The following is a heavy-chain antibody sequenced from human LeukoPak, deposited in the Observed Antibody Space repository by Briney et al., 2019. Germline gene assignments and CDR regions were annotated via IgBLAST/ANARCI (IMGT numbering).Heavy chain of an antibody. CDR1: GDSISSYY. CDR3: ARPTGSGRSNWFDP. Sequence: PSETLSLTCTVSGDSISSYYWSWIRQPPGKGLEWIGYIYTSGSTNYNPSLKSRVTISVDTSKNQFSLKLSSVTAADTAVYYCARPTGSGRSNWFDPWGQGTLVTVSS. D-gene: IGHD3-10*01. J-gene: IGHJ5*02. V-gene: IGHV4-4*09. CDR2: IYTSGST.